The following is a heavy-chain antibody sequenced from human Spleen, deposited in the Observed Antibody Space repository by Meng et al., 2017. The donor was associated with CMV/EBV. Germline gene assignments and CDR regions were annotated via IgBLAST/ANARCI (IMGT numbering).Heavy chain of an antibody. CDR3: ARGIHVFDP. V-gene: IGHV4-34*01. CDR1: GGSFSGYY. CDR2: INHSGNT. Sequence: GSLRLSCAVYGGSFSGYYWSWIRQPPGKGLEWIGEINHSGNTNNNPSLKSRVTISVDTPKNQFSLKLSSVTAADTAVYYCARGIHVFDPWGQGTLVTVSS. J-gene: IGHJ5*02.